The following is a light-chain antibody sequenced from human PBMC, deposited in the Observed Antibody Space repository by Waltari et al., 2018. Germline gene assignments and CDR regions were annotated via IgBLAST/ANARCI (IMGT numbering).Light chain of an antibody. Sequence: QSVLTQPPSASGTPGQRVTISCSGSSSNIGSNYVYWYQQLPGTAPKLLNYRNNQRPAGVPDRFSGSKSGTSASLAISGLRSEDEADYYCAAWDDSLSGVLFGGGTKLTVL. CDR2: RNN. CDR1: SSNIGSNY. V-gene: IGLV1-47*01. J-gene: IGLJ2*01. CDR3: AAWDDSLSGVL.